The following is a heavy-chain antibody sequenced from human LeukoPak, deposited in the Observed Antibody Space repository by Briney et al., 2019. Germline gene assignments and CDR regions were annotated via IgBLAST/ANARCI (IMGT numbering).Heavy chain of an antibody. CDR1: GFTFDDYG. Sequence: GGSLRLSCAASGFTFDDYGMSWVRQAPGKGLEWVSGINWNGGSTGYADSVKGRFTISRDSAKNSLYLQMNSLRAEDTAVYYCARDSGNKIYFDYWGQGTLVTVSS. CDR3: ARDSGNKIYFDY. D-gene: IGHD3-10*01. J-gene: IGHJ4*02. V-gene: IGHV3-20*04. CDR2: INWNGGST.